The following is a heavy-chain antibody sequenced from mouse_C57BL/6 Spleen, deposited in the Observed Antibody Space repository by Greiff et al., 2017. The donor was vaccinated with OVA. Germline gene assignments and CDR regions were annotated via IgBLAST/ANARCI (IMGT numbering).Heavy chain of an antibody. D-gene: IGHD1-1*01. CDR1: GYTFTSYW. J-gene: IGHJ1*03. CDR3: ARAYGSSYEGLDV. CDR2: IDPSDSYT. Sequence: QVQLQQPGAELVKPGASVKLSCKASGYTFTSYWMQWVKQRPGQGLEWIGEIDPSDSYTNYNQKFKGKATLTVDTSSSAAYMQLSSLTSEDSAVYYCARAYGSSYEGLDVWGTGTTVTVSS. V-gene: IGHV1-50*01.